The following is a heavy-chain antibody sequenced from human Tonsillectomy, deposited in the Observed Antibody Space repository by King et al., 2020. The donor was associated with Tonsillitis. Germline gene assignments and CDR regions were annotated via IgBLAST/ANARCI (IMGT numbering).Heavy chain of an antibody. CDR2: IRYDGSNK. J-gene: IGHJ4*02. CDR1: GFTFSSYG. V-gene: IGHV3-30*02. Sequence: VQLVESGGGVVQPGGSLRLSCAASGFTFSSYGMHWVRQAPGKGLEWVAFIRYDGSNKYYADSVKGRFTISRDTSKNTLYLQMNSLRAEDTAVYYCAKEGGSYYCGSGTNSFDYWGQGTLVTVSS. CDR3: AKEGGSYYCGSGTNSFDY. D-gene: IGHD3-10*01.